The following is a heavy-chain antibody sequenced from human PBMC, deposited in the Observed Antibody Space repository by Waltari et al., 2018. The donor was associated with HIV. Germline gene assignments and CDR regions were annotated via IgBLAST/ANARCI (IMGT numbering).Heavy chain of an antibody. J-gene: IGHJ4*02. CDR1: GYTFTGYY. D-gene: IGHD4-17*01. CDR3: PRNLAGDSVLAY. Sequence: QVQLVQSGAEGKKTGASVKVSCKGSGYTFTGYYIHWVRQAPGQGREWMGWTNPKYGGTNHAQVLHDSVTMTRDTSISTAYRERSRLRSDDTAVYYCPRNLAGDSVLAYWGQGILVTVSS. CDR2: TNPKYGGT. V-gene: IGHV1-2*02.